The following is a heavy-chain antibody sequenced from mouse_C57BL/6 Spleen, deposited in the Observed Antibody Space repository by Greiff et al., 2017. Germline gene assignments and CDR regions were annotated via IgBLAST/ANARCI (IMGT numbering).Heavy chain of an antibody. CDR1: GYTFTSYW. Sequence: VQLQQPGAELVRPGTSVKLSCKASGYTFTSYWMHWLKQRPGQGLEWIGEINPSDSYTNYNQKFKGKATLTVDKSSSTAYMQLSSLTSEDSAVYYCAGLLCQVGFDYGGQGTTLTVSS. CDR3: AGLLCQVGFDY. D-gene: IGHD2-10*01. V-gene: IGHV1-59*01. J-gene: IGHJ2*01. CDR2: INPSDSYT.